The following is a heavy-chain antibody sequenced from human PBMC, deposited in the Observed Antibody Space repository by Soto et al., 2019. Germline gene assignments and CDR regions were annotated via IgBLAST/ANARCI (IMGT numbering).Heavy chain of an antibody. CDR1: GGSISSYY. Sequence: QVQLQESGPGLVKPSETLSLTCTVSGGSISSYYWSWIRQPPGKGLEWIGYIYYSGDTNYNPSLKSRVTISVDTSKNQFSLSLSSLTAAVTAVDYCARDTRYGVLDYWGQGTLVTVSS. CDR3: ARDTRYGVLDY. CDR2: IYYSGDT. D-gene: IGHD4-17*01. J-gene: IGHJ4*02. V-gene: IGHV4-59*01.